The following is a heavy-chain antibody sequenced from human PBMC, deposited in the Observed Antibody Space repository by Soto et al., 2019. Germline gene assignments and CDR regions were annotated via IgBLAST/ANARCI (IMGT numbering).Heavy chain of an antibody. CDR2: INSDESST. V-gene: IGHV3-74*01. CDR1: GFTFSSYW. D-gene: IGHD3-22*01. J-gene: IGHJ6*02. Sequence: EVQLEESGGGLVQPGGSLRLSCAASGFTFSSYWMHWVRQAPGKGLVWVSRINSDESSTSYADSVKGRFTISRDNAKNTLYLQMNSLRAEDTAVYYCARGLKGYYGVDVWGQGTTVTVSS. CDR3: ARGLKGYYGVDV.